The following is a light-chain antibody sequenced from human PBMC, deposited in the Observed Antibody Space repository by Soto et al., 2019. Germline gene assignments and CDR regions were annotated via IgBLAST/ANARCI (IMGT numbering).Light chain of an antibody. CDR3: QQNYSTPRT. CDR2: AAS. V-gene: IGKV1-39*01. CDR1: QSISSY. J-gene: IGKJ1*01. Sequence: DIQMTQSPSSLSASVGDRVTITCRASQSISSYLNWYQQKPGKAPKLLIYAASTLQSGVPSRFSGSGSWTDFTLTISSLQPEDFATYYCQQNYSTPRTFGQGTKVEIK.